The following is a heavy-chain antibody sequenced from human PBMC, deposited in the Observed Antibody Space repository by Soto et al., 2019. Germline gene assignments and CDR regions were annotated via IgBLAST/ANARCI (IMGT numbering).Heavy chain of an antibody. CDR2: IDPSDSYT. D-gene: IGHD6-6*01. CDR1: GYSFTSYW. CDR3: ARLPSRESGYYYYYGIDV. J-gene: IGHJ6*02. Sequence: EVQLVQSGAEAKKPGESLRISCKGSGYSFTSYWISWVRQMPGKGLEWMGRIDPSDSYTNYSPSFQGHVTISADKSISTAYLQWSSLKASDTAMYYCARLPSRESGYYYYYGIDVWGQGTTVTVSS. V-gene: IGHV5-10-1*03.